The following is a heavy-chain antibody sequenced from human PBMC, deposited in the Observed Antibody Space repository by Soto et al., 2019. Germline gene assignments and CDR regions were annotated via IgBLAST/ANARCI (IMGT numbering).Heavy chain of an antibody. V-gene: IGHV4-39*01. CDR2: AYYVGTI. J-gene: IGHJ5*02. CDR3: ASLPLVRGVPA. D-gene: IGHD3-10*01. CDR1: GGSISTSGSY. Sequence: QLHLQESGPGRVKPSETLSLTCSVSGGSISTSGSYWGWVRQAPDKGLEWIGSAYYVGTINYNPYLKRRVAFSVDTSKNQFSLKLTSVSAADTAVYYCASLPLVRGVPAWGQGTLVTVSS.